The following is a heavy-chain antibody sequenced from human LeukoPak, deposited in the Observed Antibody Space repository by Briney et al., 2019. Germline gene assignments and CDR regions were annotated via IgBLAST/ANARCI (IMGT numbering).Heavy chain of an antibody. V-gene: IGHV4-39*01. CDR1: GGSISSSSYY. D-gene: IGHD6-13*01. Sequence: KSSETLFLTCTVSGGSISSSSYYWGWIRQPAGKGLEWIGSIYYSGSTYYNPSLKSRVTISVDTSKNQFSLKLSSVTAADTAVYYCARVSSGWSDAFDIWGQGTMVTVSS. CDR2: IYYSGST. CDR3: ARVSSGWSDAFDI. J-gene: IGHJ3*02.